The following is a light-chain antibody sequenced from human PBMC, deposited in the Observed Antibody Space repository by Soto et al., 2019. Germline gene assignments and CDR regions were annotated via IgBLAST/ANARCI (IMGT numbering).Light chain of an antibody. Sequence: QYVLTQPPSASGSPGQSVTISCTGTSYTVGGYNYVSWYQQYPGKAPKLMIYEVSKRPSGVPDRFSGSKSGKTASLTVSGLQPEDEADYYCTSYAGSNIWVFGGGTKLTAL. CDR1: SYTVGGYNY. J-gene: IGLJ3*02. CDR2: EVS. CDR3: TSYAGSNIWV. V-gene: IGLV2-8*01.